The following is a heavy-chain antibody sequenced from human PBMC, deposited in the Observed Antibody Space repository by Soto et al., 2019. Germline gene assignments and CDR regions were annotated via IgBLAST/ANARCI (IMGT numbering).Heavy chain of an antibody. V-gene: IGHV4-59*01. CDR2: IYYSGST. D-gene: IGHD2-2*01. CDR3: ARGGDIVLVPAPNWFDP. CDR1: GGSISSCY. J-gene: IGHJ5*02. Sequence: SETLSLTCTVSGGSISSCYWSWIRQPPGKGLEWIGYIYYSGSTNYNPSLKSRVTISVDTSKNQFSLKLSSVTAADTAVYYCARGGDIVLVPAPNWFDPWGQGTLVTVSS.